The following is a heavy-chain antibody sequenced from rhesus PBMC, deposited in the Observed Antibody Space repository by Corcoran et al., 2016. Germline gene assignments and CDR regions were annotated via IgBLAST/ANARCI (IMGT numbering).Heavy chain of an antibody. Sequence: QLQLQESGPGLVKPSETLSVTCAVSGGSISSSSWSWIRQAPGKGLEWIGYIYGSDASTNDNPSLRSRVTLSVDTSKNQLSLKLSSVTAADTAVYYCASYNGKGGAFDFWGQGLRVTVSS. J-gene: IGHJ3*01. V-gene: IGHV4-169*02. CDR2: IYGSDAST. CDR1: GGSISSSS. D-gene: IGHD1-26*01. CDR3: ASYNGKGGAFDF.